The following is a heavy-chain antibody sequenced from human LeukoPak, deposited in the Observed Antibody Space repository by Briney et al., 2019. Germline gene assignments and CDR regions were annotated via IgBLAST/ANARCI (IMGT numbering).Heavy chain of an antibody. J-gene: IGHJ4*02. D-gene: IGHD5-12*01. CDR2: IYYSGST. Sequence: PSETLSLTCTVSGGSISSYYWSWIRQPPGKGLEWIGYIYYSGSTNYNPSLKSRVTISVDTSKNQFSLKLSSVTAADTAVYYCARLAGGDYSGYDDLDYRGQGTLVTVSS. CDR1: GGSISSYY. V-gene: IGHV4-59*08. CDR3: ARLAGGDYSGYDDLDY.